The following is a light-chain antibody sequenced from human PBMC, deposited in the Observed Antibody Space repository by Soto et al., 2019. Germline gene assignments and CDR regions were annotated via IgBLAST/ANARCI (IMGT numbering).Light chain of an antibody. CDR1: QSVSSSY. V-gene: IGKV3-20*01. CDR2: GAS. J-gene: IGKJ2*01. Sequence: EIVLTQSPGTLSLSPGERATLSCRVSQSVSSSYLAWYQQKPGQAPRLLIYGASSRATGIPDRFSGSGSGTDFTLTISRLEPEDFAVFYCHQFGGSPPHTFGQGTKLEIK. CDR3: HQFGGSPPHT.